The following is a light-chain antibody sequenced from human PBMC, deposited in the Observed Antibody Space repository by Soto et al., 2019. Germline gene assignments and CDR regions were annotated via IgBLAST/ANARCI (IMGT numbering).Light chain of an antibody. J-gene: IGLJ1*01. CDR3: SSYTSSSTFYV. V-gene: IGLV2-14*01. CDR2: EVS. Sequence: QSALAQPASVSGSPGQSVTMSCTGTRSDVGGYDYVSWYQQHPGKAPKFMIYEVSSRPSGVSNRFSGSKSGNTASLTISGLXAEDEADYYCSSYTSSSTFYVFGTGTKVTVL. CDR1: RSDVGGYDY.